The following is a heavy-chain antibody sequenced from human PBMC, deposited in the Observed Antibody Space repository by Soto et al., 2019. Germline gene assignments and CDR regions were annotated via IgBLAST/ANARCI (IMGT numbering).Heavy chain of an antibody. D-gene: IGHD1-20*01. CDR3: ARTGNNWNYNYGTDV. V-gene: IGHV3-13*01. CDR2: IGTAGDT. J-gene: IGHJ6*02. Sequence: PGGSLRLSCAASGFAISSYYMHWVRQATGKGLEWVSAIGTAGDTYYPGSVKGRFTISRENAKNSLYLQINSLRAGDTAVYYCARTGNNWNYNYGTDVWGQGTTVNVSS. CDR1: GFAISSYY.